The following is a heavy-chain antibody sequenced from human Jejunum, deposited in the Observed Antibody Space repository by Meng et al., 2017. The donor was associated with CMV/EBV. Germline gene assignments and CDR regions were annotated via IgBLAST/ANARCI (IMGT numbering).Heavy chain of an antibody. V-gene: IGHV1-8*01. CDR2: MNPNNSDT. CDR3: ARGWGTTWP. Sequence: SCKASVSAFTSYHINWVRQATGHGLEWMGRMNPNNSDTYYAQKFQGRVTITRDTSITTVYMKLSSLTSEDTAMYYCARGWGTTWPWGQGTLVTVSS. CDR1: VSAFTSYH. D-gene: IGHD3-16*01. J-gene: IGHJ5*02.